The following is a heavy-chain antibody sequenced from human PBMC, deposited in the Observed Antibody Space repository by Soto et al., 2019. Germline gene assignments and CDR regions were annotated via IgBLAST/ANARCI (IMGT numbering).Heavy chain of an antibody. J-gene: IGHJ6*02. D-gene: IGHD2-2*01. V-gene: IGHV3-43*01. CDR3: AKDICSSTSCYGNYYYYGMDV. CDR2: ISWDGGST. Sequence: GGSLRLSCAASGFTFDDYTMHWVRQAPGKGLEWVSLISWDGGSTYYADSVKGRFTISRDNSKNSLYLQMNSLRTEDTALYYCAKDICSSTSCYGNYYYYGMDVWGQGTTVTVSS. CDR1: GFTFDDYT.